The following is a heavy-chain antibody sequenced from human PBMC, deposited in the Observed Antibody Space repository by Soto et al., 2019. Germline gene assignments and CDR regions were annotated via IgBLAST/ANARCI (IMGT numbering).Heavy chain of an antibody. CDR3: AILTPITGVY. D-gene: IGHD5-12*01. J-gene: IGHJ4*02. CDR1: GGSFSTYT. Sequence: QVLLVQSGAEVKKPGSSVKVSCKVSGGSFSTYTLTWVRQAPGQGLEWMGGIIPMFGIINYAQKFQGRVNNTADRSTTTAYMEPISLGSCDTAVYYCAILTPITGVYWGQGGQVTVSS. V-gene: IGHV1-69*17. CDR2: IIPMFGII.